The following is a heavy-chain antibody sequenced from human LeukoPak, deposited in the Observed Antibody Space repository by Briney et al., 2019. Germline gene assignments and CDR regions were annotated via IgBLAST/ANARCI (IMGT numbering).Heavy chain of an antibody. Sequence: SVKVSCKASGGTFSSYAISWVRQAPGQGLEWMGRIIPILGIANYAQKFQGRVTITADKSTSTAYMELSSLRSDDTAVYYCAREVPSPPYYYYGMDVWGQGTTVTVSS. CDR2: IIPILGIA. CDR1: GGTFSSYA. V-gene: IGHV1-69*04. CDR3: AREVPSPPYYYYGMDV. J-gene: IGHJ6*02.